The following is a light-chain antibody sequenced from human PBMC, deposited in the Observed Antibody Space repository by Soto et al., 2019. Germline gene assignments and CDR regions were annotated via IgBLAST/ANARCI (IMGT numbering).Light chain of an antibody. Sequence: EIVMTQSPATLSVSPGERATLSCRASQSVSSNYLAWYQQRPGQAPRLLIYDASSRATGVPDRFSGSGSGTDFTLTISRLEPEDFEVYYCHQYGGSPGTLGQGTKVDI. J-gene: IGKJ1*01. CDR1: QSVSSNY. V-gene: IGKV3-20*01. CDR2: DAS. CDR3: HQYGGSPGT.